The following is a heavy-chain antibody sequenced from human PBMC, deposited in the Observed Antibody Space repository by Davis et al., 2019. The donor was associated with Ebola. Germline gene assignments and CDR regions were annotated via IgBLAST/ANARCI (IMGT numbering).Heavy chain of an antibody. D-gene: IGHD4-17*01. Sequence: AASVKVSCKASGGTFSSYAISWVRQAPGQGLEWMGGIIPIFGTANYAQKFQGRVTITRDTSASTAYMELSSLRSEDTAVYYCAREDYGDYDWGQGTLVTVSS. CDR3: AREDYGDYD. CDR1: GGTFSSYA. CDR2: IIPIFGTA. V-gene: IGHV1-69*05. J-gene: IGHJ4*02.